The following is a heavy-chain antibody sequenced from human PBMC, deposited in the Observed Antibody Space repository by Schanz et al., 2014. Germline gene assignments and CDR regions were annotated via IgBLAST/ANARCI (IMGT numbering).Heavy chain of an antibody. D-gene: IGHD3-3*01. J-gene: IGHJ4*02. CDR1: GFSFSSYA. CDR2: MNESHSTI. Sequence: EVQVVQSGGGLVKPGGSLRLSCAASGFSFSSYAMGWVRQARGKGLEWVSAMNESHSTIYYADSVKGRFTMSRDNAKNSVFLQMNSLRAEDTAVYYCVRDSFFAFDYWGQGTLVTVSS. CDR3: VRDSFFAFDY. V-gene: IGHV3-48*03.